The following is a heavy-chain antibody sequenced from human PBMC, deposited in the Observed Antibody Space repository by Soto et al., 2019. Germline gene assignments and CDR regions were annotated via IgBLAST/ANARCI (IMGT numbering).Heavy chain of an antibody. D-gene: IGHD6-19*01. J-gene: IGHJ6*02. V-gene: IGHV3-33*01. CDR3: ARDDIPGRAVAIYGMDV. CDR1: GFTFSNYG. Sequence: QVQLVESGGGVVQPGRSLRLSCAASGFTFSNYGMHWVRQAPGKGLEWVAVIWYDGSNEYYADSVKGRFSISRDNSKNTRYLQMNSLRAEDTAVYYCARDDIPGRAVAIYGMDVWGQGTTVTVSS. CDR2: IWYDGSNE.